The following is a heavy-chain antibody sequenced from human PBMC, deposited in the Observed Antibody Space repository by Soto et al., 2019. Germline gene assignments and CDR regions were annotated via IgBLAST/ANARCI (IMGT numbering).Heavy chain of an antibody. CDR3: ARDFGSDWRNRFDP. V-gene: IGHV6-1*01. D-gene: IGHD2-21*02. Sequence: SQTLSLTCVISGDSVSTNSAAWNWIRQSPSRGLEWLGRTYYRSKWYNDYAVSVKSRITINPDTSKNQFSLQLNAVTPEDTAVYYCARDFGSDWRNRFDPWGQGTLVTVSS. CDR2: TYYRSKWYN. CDR1: GDSVSTNSAA. J-gene: IGHJ5*02.